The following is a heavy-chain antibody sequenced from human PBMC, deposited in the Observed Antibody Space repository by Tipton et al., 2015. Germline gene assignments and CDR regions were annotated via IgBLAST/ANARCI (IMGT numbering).Heavy chain of an antibody. Sequence: SLRLSCAASGFTFSSYAMTWVRQAPGKGLEWVSTIIGSGGGTYYPDSVKGRFAISRDNSKNTLFLQMNSLRAEDTAVYYCAKCIWGTGTHINPRDYWGPGTLVTVSS. J-gene: IGHJ4*02. D-gene: IGHD1-1*01. CDR1: GFTFSSYA. CDR3: AKCIWGTGTHINPRDY. CDR2: IIGSGGGT. V-gene: IGHV3-23*01.